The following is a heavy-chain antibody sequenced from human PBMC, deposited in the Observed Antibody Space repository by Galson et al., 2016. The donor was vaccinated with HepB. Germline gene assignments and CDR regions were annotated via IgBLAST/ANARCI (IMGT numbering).Heavy chain of an antibody. D-gene: IGHD1-26*01. J-gene: IGHJ5*02. V-gene: IGHV4-4*02. CDR2: IYHSGTT. CDR1: GGSISSSNW. CDR3: ARNSGGSYLGWFDP. Sequence: SETLSLTCNVSGGSISSSNWWTWVRQPPGKGLEWIGEIYHSGTTHYNPSLESRVTISVDKSKNQSSLKLNSVTAADTAVYYCARNSGGSYLGWFDPWGQGTLVTVSS.